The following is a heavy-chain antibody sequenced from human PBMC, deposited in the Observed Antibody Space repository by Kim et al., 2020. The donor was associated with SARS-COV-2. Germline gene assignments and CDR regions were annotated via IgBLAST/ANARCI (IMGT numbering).Heavy chain of an antibody. Sequence: ASVKVSCKASGYTFTSYGISWVRQAPGQGLEWMGWISAYNGNTNYAQKLQGRVTMTTDTSTSTAYMELRSLRSDDTAVYYCARDKTRGYSGYEFDYWGQGTLVTVSS. J-gene: IGHJ4*02. CDR1: GYTFTSYG. D-gene: IGHD5-12*01. V-gene: IGHV1-18*01. CDR2: ISAYNGNT. CDR3: ARDKTRGYSGYEFDY.